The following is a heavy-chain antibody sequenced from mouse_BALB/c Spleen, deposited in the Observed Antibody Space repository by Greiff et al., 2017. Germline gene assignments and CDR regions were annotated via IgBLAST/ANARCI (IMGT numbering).Heavy chain of an antibody. V-gene: IGHV10-1*02. J-gene: IGHJ4*01. CDR2: IRSKSNNYAT. Sequence: EVQGVESGGGLVQPKGSLKLSCAASGFTFNTYAMNWVRQAPGKGLEWVARIRSKSNNYATYYADSVKDRFTISRDDSQSMLYLQMNNLKTEDTAMYYCVRGGIYYAMDYWGQGTSVTVSS. CDR3: VRGGIYYAMDY. CDR1: GFTFNTYA.